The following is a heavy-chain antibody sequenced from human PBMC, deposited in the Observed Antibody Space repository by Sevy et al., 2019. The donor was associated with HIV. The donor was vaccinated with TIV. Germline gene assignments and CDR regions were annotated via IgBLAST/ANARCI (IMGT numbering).Heavy chain of an antibody. D-gene: IGHD4-4*01. V-gene: IGHV1-46*01. CDR2: INPSGGST. J-gene: IGHJ5*02. CDR3: AREGTDYSKYNWFDP. Sequence: ASVKVSCKASGYTFTSYYMHWVRQAPGQGLEWMGIINPSGGSTSYAQKFQGRVPMTRDTSTGTVYMELGSLRSEDTAVYYCAREGTDYSKYNWFDPWGQGTLVTVSS. CDR1: GYTFTSYY.